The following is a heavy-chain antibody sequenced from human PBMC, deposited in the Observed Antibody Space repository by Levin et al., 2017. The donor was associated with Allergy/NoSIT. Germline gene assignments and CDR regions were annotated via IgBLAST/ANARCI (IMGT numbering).Heavy chain of an antibody. CDR3: ARAEIAVAGMWFDP. CDR2: INPNSGGT. CDR1: GYTFTGYY. V-gene: IGHV1-2*02. Sequence: GESLKISCKASGYTFTGYYMHWVRQAPGQGLEWMGWINPNSGGTNYAQKFQGRVTMTRDTSISTAYMELSRLRSDDTDVYYCARAEIAVAGMWFDPWGQGTLVTVSS. D-gene: IGHD6-19*01. J-gene: IGHJ5*02.